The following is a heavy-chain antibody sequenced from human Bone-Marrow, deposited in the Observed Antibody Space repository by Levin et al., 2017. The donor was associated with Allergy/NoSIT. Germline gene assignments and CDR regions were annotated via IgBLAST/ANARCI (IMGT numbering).Heavy chain of an antibody. Sequence: SETLSLTCAVYGGSFSGYYWSWIRQPPGKGLEWIGEINHSGSTNYNPSLKSRVTISVDTSKNQFSLKLSSVTAADTAVYYCARLRGGATTPGAFDYWGQGTLVTVSS. CDR1: GGSFSGYY. D-gene: IGHD5-24*01. CDR2: INHSGST. CDR3: ARLRGGATTPGAFDY. V-gene: IGHV4-34*01. J-gene: IGHJ4*02.